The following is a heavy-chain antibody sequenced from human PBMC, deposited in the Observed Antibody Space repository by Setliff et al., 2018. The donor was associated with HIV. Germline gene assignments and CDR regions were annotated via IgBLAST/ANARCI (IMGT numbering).Heavy chain of an antibody. J-gene: IGHJ4*02. CDR3: ARHDGGGWYVRVLATSFDY. V-gene: IGHV4-39*01. Sequence: SETLSLTCTVSGGSISSSSDYWGWIRQHPGKGLEWIGSIYYSGRTYYNPSLKSRVTISVDTSKNQFSLKLSSVTAADTAVYYCARHDGGGWYVRVLATSFDYWGQGTLVTVSS. D-gene: IGHD6-19*01. CDR1: GGSISSSSDY. CDR2: IYYSGRT.